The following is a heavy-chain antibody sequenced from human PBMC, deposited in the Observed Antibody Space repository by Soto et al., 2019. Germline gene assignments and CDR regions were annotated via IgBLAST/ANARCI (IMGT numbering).Heavy chain of an antibody. CDR2: IYYSGST. V-gene: IGHV4-61*01. CDR3: ARAPGDYYFDY. J-gene: IGHJ4*02. Sequence: QVQLQESGPGLVKPSETLSLTCTVSGGSVSSGSYYWSWIRQPPGKGLEWIGYIYYSGSTNYNPSLKRRVTRSVDTSKNQFSLKLSSVTAADTAVYYCARAPGDYYFDYWGQGTLVTVSS. CDR1: GGSVSSGSYY. D-gene: IGHD4-17*01.